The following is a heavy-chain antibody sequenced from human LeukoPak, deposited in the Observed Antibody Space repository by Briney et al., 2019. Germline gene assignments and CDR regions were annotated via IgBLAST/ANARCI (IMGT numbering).Heavy chain of an antibody. J-gene: IGHJ4*02. CDR2: IYSGGST. CDR3: ARGFRYQLPNNY. CDR1: GFTVSSNY. Sequence: GGSLRLSCAASGFTVSSNYMSWVRQAPGKGLEWVSVIYSGGSTYYADSVKGRFTISRDNSKNTLYLQMNSLRAEDTAVYCCARGFRYQLPNNYWGQGTLVTVSS. V-gene: IGHV3-66*01. D-gene: IGHD2-2*01.